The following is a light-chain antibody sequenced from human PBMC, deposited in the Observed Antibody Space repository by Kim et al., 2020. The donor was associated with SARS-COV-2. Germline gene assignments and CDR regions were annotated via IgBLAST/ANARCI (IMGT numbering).Light chain of an antibody. V-gene: IGLV2-14*03. Sequence: QSALTQPASVSGSPGQSITISCIGSSSDVGGYNYVSWYQHHPGKAPKVMIYDVTKRPSGFSDRFSASKSGNTASLTISGLQAEDEANYYCSSYTSSSTFVFGTGTKVTVL. CDR2: DVT. J-gene: IGLJ1*01. CDR1: SSDVGGYNY. CDR3: SSYTSSSTFV.